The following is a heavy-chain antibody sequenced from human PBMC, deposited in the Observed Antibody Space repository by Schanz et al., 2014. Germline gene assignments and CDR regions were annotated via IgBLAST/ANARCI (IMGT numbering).Heavy chain of an antibody. J-gene: IGHJ4*02. CDR2: IKQEGDEK. CDR3: AYYDVLTGFDY. D-gene: IGHD3-9*01. Sequence: EGQLVESGGGLVQPGGSLRLSCVVSGFNFRNYWMSWVRQAPGKGLEWVASIKQEGDEKNYVDSVKGRFTISRDNSKNTLYLQINNLRAEDTAVYYCAYYDVLTGFDYWGQGTQVTVSS. CDR1: GFNFRNYW. V-gene: IGHV3-7*03.